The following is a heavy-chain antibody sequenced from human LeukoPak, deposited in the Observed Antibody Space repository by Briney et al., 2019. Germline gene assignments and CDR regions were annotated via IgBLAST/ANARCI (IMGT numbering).Heavy chain of an antibody. D-gene: IGHD2-15*01. CDR3: ARGQGGELVDYYYGMDV. J-gene: IGHJ6*02. CDR1: GGTFSIYV. V-gene: IGHV1-69*04. CDR2: IIPILGIA. Sequence: SVTVSCTSSGGTFSIYVINWVRQAPGQGLEWMGRIIPILGIANYAQRFQGRVTITADKSTSTAYMELSSLRSEDTAVYYCARGQGGELVDYYYGMDVWGQGTTVTVSS.